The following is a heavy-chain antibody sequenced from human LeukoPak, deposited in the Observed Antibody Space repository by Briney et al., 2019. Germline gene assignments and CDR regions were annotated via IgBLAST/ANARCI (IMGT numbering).Heavy chain of an antibody. J-gene: IGHJ4*02. Sequence: GGSLRLSCAASGFTVSSNYMSWVRRAPGKGWDGVPGINWSGGSTGYADPLRGRFTISRDNAKNSLYLQMDSLRAEDTALYYCARAPITSPFYFDYWGQGTLVTVSS. CDR2: INWSGGST. D-gene: IGHD2-2*01. V-gene: IGHV3-20*04. CDR3: ARAPITSPFYFDY. CDR1: GFTVSSNY.